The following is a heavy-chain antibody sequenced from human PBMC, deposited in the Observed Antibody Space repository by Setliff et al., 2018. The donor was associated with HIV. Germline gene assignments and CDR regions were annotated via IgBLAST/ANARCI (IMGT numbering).Heavy chain of an antibody. CDR1: GGSISSGSYY. Sequence: NPSETLSLTCTVSGGSISSGSYYWSWIRQPAGKGLEWIGHIYTGGSTNYNPSLKSRVTISVDTSKNQFSLKLSSVTAADTAVYYCARVDYGANAGSSNWGQGTLVTVSS. CDR3: ARVDYGANAGSSN. V-gene: IGHV4-61*09. CDR2: IYTGGST. J-gene: IGHJ4*02. D-gene: IGHD4-17*01.